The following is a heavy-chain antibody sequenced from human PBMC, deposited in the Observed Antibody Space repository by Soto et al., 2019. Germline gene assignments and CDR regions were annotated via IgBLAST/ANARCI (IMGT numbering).Heavy chain of an antibody. CDR1: GFTFSSYV. Sequence: QVQLVEAGGGVVQPGRSLRLSCAASGFTFSSYVMHWIRQAPGKGLEWVAVISYDGSNKYYADSVKGRFTISRDNSKNTLYLQMNSLRAEDTAVYYCASDEVGAGGYWGQGTLVTVSS. D-gene: IGHD1-26*01. CDR3: ASDEVGAGGY. CDR2: ISYDGSNK. V-gene: IGHV3-30-3*01. J-gene: IGHJ4*02.